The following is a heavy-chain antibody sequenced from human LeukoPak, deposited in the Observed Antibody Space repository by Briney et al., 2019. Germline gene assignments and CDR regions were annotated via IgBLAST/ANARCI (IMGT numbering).Heavy chain of an antibody. CDR3: ARYCSSTSCYTWFDP. V-gene: IGHV1-69*05. J-gene: IGHJ5*02. CDR1: GGTFSSYA. D-gene: IGHD2-2*02. CDR2: IIPIFGTA. Sequence: ASVKVSCKASGGTFSSYAISWVRQAPGQGLEWMGGIIPIFGTANYAQKFQGRVTITTDESTSTAYMELSSLRSEDTAVYYCARYCSSTSCYTWFDPWGQGTLVTVSS.